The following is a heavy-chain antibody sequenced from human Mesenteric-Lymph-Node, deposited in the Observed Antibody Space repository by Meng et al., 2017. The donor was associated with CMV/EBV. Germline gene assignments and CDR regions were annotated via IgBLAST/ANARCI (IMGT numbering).Heavy chain of an antibody. CDR1: GLTFSSYW. J-gene: IGHJ5*02. D-gene: IGHD3-22*01. CDR3: ARDNALYYYDSSGFDP. Sequence: GLTFSSYWMNWVRQAPGKGLVWVSRIKSDGTTTNYADAVKGRFTISRDNAKNTLYLQMDSLRVEDTAVYYCARDNALYYYDSSGFDPWGQGTLVTVSS. CDR2: IKSDGTTT. V-gene: IGHV3-74*01.